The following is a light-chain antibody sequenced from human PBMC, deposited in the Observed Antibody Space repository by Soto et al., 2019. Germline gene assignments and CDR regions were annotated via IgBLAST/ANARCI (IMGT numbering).Light chain of an antibody. CDR1: QSVGSTY. V-gene: IGKV3-20*01. CDR2: GAS. Sequence: EIVLAQSPGTLSLSPGERATLSCRASQSVGSTYLAWYQKKPGQAPRLLIYGASSRATGVPDRFSGSGSGTDFTLTISRLEPEDFAVYYCQHYGSSPNTFGQGTNLEIK. J-gene: IGKJ2*01. CDR3: QHYGSSPNT.